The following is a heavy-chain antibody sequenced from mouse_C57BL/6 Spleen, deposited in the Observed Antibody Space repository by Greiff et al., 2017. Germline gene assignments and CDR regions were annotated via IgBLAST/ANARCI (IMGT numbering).Heavy chain of an antibody. CDR3: ARGVSDGFYFDY. CDR2: IYPGSGST. CDR1: GYTFTSYW. J-gene: IGHJ2*01. V-gene: IGHV1-55*01. Sequence: VQLQQPGAELVKPGASVKMSCKASGYTFTSYWITWVKQRPGQGLEWIGDIYPGSGSTNYNEKFKSKATLTVDTSSSTAYMQLSSLTSEDSAVYCCARGVSDGFYFDYWGQGTTLTVSS. D-gene: IGHD2-3*01.